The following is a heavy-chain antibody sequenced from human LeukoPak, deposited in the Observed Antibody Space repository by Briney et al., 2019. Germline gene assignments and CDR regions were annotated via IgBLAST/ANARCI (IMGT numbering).Heavy chain of an antibody. CDR2: INPNSGGT. V-gene: IGHV1-2*02. Sequence: ASVKVSCKASGYTFTGYYMYWVRQAPGQGLEWMGWINPNSGGTNYAQKFQGRVTMTRDTSISTAYMELSGLRSDDTAVYYCAKALFTLYYFAYWGQGTLVTVSS. J-gene: IGHJ4*02. CDR1: GYTFTGYY. D-gene: IGHD3-10*02. CDR3: AKALFTLYYFAY.